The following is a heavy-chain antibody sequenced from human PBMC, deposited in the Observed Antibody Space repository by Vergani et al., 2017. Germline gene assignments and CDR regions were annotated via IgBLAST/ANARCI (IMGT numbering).Heavy chain of an antibody. CDR1: GGTFTSYG. D-gene: IGHD2-2*02. J-gene: IGHJ6*02. V-gene: IGHV1-18*01. CDR3: ARDAEVVPAAIRTSYYYYGLDV. Sequence: QVQLVQSGAEVKKPGSSVKVSCKASGGTFTSYGISWVRQAPGQGLEWMGWISVYNGNVNSAQKLQDRVTMTTDTSTSTAYMELRSLRSDDTAVYYCARDAEVVPAAIRTSYYYYGLDVWGQGTTVTVSS. CDR2: ISVYNGNV.